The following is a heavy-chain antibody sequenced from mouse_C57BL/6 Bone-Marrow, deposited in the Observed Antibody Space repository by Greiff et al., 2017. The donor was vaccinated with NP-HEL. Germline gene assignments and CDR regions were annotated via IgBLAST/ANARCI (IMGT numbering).Heavy chain of an antibody. CDR1: GFNIKDDY. CDR2: IDPENGDT. Sequence: EVQLQESGAELVRPGASVKLSCTASGFNIKDDYMHWVKQRPEQGLEWIGWIDPENGDTEYDSKFQGKATLTADTSSNTAYLQLSSLTEEGTAVYYGTTLYYDYDRVAYCGQGTLVTVSA. J-gene: IGHJ3*01. V-gene: IGHV14-4*01. CDR3: TTLYYDYDRVAY. D-gene: IGHD2-4*01.